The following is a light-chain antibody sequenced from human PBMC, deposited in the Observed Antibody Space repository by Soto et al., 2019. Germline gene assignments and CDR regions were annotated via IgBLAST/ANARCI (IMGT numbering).Light chain of an antibody. J-gene: IGLJ3*02. CDR1: GSNIGSNT. Sequence: QSVLTQPPSASGTPGQRITISCSGSGSNIGSNTVTWYQQLPRTAPKLLIYTNNQRPSGVPDRFSGSKSGTSASLAISGLQSGDEADYYCESWDDTLKGHVFGGGTKVTVL. V-gene: IGLV1-44*01. CDR2: TNN. CDR3: ESWDDTLKGHV.